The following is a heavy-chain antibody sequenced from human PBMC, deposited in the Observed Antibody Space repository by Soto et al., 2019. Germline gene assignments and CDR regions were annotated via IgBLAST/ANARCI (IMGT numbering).Heavy chain of an antibody. D-gene: IGHD6-13*01. V-gene: IGHV4-4*07. CDR3: ARGSSRWEY. J-gene: IGHJ4*02. CDR2: IYSGGRN. CDR1: GGSISSLY. Sequence: SVTLSLSRTATGGSISSLYGSWIRQPAGKGLEWIGRIYSGGRNNYNPSLKSRVTMSVDTSKNQFSLRLSSVTAADTAMYYCARGSSRWEYWGKGTLVTVSS.